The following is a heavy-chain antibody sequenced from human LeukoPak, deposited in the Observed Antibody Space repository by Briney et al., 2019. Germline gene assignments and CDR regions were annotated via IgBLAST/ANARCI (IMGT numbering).Heavy chain of an antibody. CDR2: ITGSGDYT. V-gene: IGHV3-23*01. D-gene: IGHD6-13*01. J-gene: IGHJ5*02. CDR1: GFTFTTYA. Sequence: PGGSLRLSCAASGFTFTTYAMSWVRQAPGKGLEWVSAITGSGDYTDYADSVKGRFTISRDNSKNTLYLQMNSLRTEDTAVYYCARGDKQLVFNRNKGGFDPWGQGTLVTVSS. CDR3: ARGDKQLVFNRNKGGFDP.